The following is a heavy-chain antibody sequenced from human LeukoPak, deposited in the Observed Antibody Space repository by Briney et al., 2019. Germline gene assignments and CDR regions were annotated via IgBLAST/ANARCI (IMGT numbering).Heavy chain of an antibody. CDR3: AGWSGYARN. CDR1: GYTFTSYA. CDR2: ISAYNGNT. V-gene: IGHV1-18*01. J-gene: IGHJ4*02. Sequence: ASVKVSCKASGYTFTSYAMHWVRQAPGQRLEWMGWISAYNGNTNYAQKLQGRVTMTTDTSTSTAYMELRSLRSDDTAVYYCAGWSGYARNWGQGTLVTVSS. D-gene: IGHD3-3*01.